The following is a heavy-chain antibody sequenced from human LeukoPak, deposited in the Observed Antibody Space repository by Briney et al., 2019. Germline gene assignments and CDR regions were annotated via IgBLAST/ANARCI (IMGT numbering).Heavy chain of an antibody. CDR2: INPSGGST. Sequence: EASVKVSCKASGYTFTSYNMHWVRQAPGQGLEWMGIINPSGGSTNYAQKLQGRVTMTTDTSTSTAYMELRSLRSDDTAVYYRAREVGYCSITSCRGYYFDYWGQGTLVTVSS. D-gene: IGHD2-2*01. CDR1: GYTFTSYN. J-gene: IGHJ4*02. CDR3: AREVGYCSITSCRGYYFDY. V-gene: IGHV1-46*01.